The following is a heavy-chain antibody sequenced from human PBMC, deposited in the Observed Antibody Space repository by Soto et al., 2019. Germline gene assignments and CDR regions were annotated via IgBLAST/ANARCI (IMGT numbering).Heavy chain of an antibody. CDR2: LHYSDNT. CDR1: GGSISPFY. V-gene: IGHV4-59*01. J-gene: IGHJ4*02. Sequence: SETLSLTCTVSGGSISPFYWSWVRQPPGKGLEWIGYLHYSDNTNYNPSLKSRVTISVDASKNQVSLRLTSVTAADTAVYYCARVGGVAARTFDYWGQGTVVTVSS. D-gene: IGHD3-16*01. CDR3: ARVGGVAARTFDY.